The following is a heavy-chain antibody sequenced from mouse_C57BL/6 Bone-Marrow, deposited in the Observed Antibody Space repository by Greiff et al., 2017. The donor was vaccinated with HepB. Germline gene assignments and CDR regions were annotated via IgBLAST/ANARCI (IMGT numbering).Heavy chain of an antibody. D-gene: IGHD1-1*01. Sequence: VQLQQSGPGLVAPSQSLSITCTVSGFSLTSYAISWVRQPPGKGLEWLGVIWTGGGTNYNSALKSRLSISKDNSKSQVFLKMNSLQTDDTARYYCARNLGYYGSSHWYFDVWGTGTTVTVSS. J-gene: IGHJ1*03. CDR1: GFSLTSYA. CDR3: ARNLGYYGSSHWYFDV. V-gene: IGHV2-9-1*01. CDR2: IWTGGGT.